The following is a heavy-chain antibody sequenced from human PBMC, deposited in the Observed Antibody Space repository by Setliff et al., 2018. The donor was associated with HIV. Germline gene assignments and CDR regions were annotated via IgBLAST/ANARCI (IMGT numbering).Heavy chain of an antibody. CDR1: GGSISSSGPGYY. CDR3: ARSQPDTIFGVVIFDY. J-gene: IGHJ4*02. D-gene: IGHD3-3*01. CDR2: VYYSVST. Sequence: PSETLSLTCTVSGGSISSSGPGYYWGWVRQAPGGGLEWIGSVYYSVSTYYNPSIKSRVTISLDTSKNQMSLRLTSRTAADTAVYYCARSQPDTIFGVVIFDYWGQGKMVTVSS. V-gene: IGHV4-39*01.